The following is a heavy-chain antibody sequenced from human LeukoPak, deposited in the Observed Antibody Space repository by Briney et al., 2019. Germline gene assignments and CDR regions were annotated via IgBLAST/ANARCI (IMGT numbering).Heavy chain of an antibody. CDR3: ARDGRSGPAWYYYCMDV. V-gene: IGHV1-3*01. CDR1: GYTFTNYT. D-gene: IGHD6-19*01. J-gene: IGHJ6*04. Sequence: ASVKVSCKASGYTFTNYTMHWVRQAPGQRLEWMGWINAGNGNTKYSQKFQGRVTITRDTSASTAYMELSSLRSEDTAVYYCARDGRSGPAWYYYCMDVWDKGTTVTVSS. CDR2: INAGNGNT.